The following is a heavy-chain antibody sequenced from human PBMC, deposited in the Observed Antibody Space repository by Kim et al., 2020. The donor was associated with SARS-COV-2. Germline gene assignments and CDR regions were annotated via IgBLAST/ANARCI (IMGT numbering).Heavy chain of an antibody. V-gene: IGHV6-1*01. J-gene: IGHJ4*02. CDR2: TYYRSKGKK. CDR3: AKGWLKGGFDY. CDR1: GDSVSTDIG. Sequence: SQTLSLTCAIFGDSVSTDIGWNWIRQAPSKGLEWLGRTYYRSKGKKDYAVSVKSRITINSDTSKNQFSLQLHSWTAEDTAVYYGAKGWLKGGFDYWGQGILVAVYS. D-gene: IGHD5-12*01.